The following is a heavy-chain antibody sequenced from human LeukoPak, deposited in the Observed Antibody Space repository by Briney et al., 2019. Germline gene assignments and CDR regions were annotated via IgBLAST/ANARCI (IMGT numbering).Heavy chain of an antibody. CDR3: ARDLKYYYDSSGPRVFDY. CDR2: ISVYNGNT. Sequence: ASVKVSCKASGYTFLSYGISWVRQAPGQGLEWMGWISVYNGNTNYAQKLQGRVTVTTDTSTSTAYMELRSLRSDDTAVYYCARDLKYYYDSSGPRVFDYWGQGTLVTVSS. D-gene: IGHD3-22*01. CDR1: GYTFLSYG. V-gene: IGHV1-18*01. J-gene: IGHJ4*02.